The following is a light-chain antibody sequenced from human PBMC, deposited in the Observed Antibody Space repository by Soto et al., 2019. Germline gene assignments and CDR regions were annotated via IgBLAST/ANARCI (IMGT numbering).Light chain of an antibody. CDR2: EVN. CDR1: SSDVGGYNY. V-gene: IGLV2-14*01. Sequence: QSALTQPASVFGSPGQSITISCTGTSSDVGGYNYVSWYQQHPGKAPKVMIYEVNNRPSGVSNRFSGSKSGNTASLTISGLQAEDEADYYCTSYRSSSTLEVFGTGTKLTVL. CDR3: TSYRSSSTLEV. J-gene: IGLJ1*01.